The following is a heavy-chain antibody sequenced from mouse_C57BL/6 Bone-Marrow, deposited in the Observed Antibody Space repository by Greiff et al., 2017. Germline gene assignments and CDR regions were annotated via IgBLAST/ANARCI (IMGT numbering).Heavy chain of an antibody. Sequence: DVMLVESGGGLVQPGESLKLSCESNEYEFPSPDMSWVRKTPEKRLELVAPINSDGGSTYYPDTMERRFILSRDNTKKTLYLQMSSLRSEDTALYYCARVEGAWFAYWGQGTLVTVAA. D-gene: IGHD3-3*01. CDR3: ARVEGAWFAY. V-gene: IGHV5-2*01. J-gene: IGHJ3*01. CDR1: EYEFPSPD. CDR2: INSDGGST.